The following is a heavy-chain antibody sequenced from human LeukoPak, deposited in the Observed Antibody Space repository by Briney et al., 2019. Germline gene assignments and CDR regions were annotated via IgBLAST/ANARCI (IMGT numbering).Heavy chain of an antibody. CDR1: GYTFTGYY. Sequence: GASVKDSCKASGYTFTGYYMHWVRQAPGQGLEWMGWINPNSGGTNYAQKFQGRVTMTRDTSISTAYMELSRLRSDDTAVYYCAREERYSGYYDAFDIWGQGTMVTVSS. D-gene: IGHD5-12*01. J-gene: IGHJ3*02. V-gene: IGHV1-2*02. CDR2: INPNSGGT. CDR3: AREERYSGYYDAFDI.